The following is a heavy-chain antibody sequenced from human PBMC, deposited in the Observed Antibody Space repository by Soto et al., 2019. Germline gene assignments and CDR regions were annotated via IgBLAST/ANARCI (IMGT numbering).Heavy chain of an antibody. Sequence: SETLSLTCTVSDGSISSVGYYWSWIRQHPGKGLEWIGYIYYSGSTYYNPSLKSRVTISVDTSKNQFSLKLSSVTAADTAVYYCAAKVRSWNDAYNWFDPWGQGTLVTVSS. V-gene: IGHV4-31*03. D-gene: IGHD1-1*01. CDR2: IYYSGST. CDR1: DGSISSVGYY. J-gene: IGHJ5*02. CDR3: AAKVRSWNDAYNWFDP.